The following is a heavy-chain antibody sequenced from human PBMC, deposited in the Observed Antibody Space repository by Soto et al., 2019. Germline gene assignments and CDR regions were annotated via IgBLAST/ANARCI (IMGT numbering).Heavy chain of an antibody. Sequence: GGSLRLSCAASGFTFSSYEMNWVRQAPGKGLEWVSYISSSGSTIYYADSVKGRFTISRDNAKNSLYLQMNSLRAEDTAVYYCARRQRWLQLGAFDIWGQGTMVTVSS. CDR3: ARRQRWLQLGAFDI. J-gene: IGHJ3*02. CDR2: ISSSGSTI. CDR1: GFTFSSYE. V-gene: IGHV3-48*03. D-gene: IGHD5-12*01.